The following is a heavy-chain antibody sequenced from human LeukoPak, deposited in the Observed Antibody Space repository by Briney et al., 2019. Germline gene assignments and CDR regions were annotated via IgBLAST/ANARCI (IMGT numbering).Heavy chain of an antibody. Sequence: GGSLRLSCAGSGFIFNNYAMHWVRQPPGKGLEWVSGISWSSGTIGYADSVKGRFTISRDNAKNSLYLQMNSLRAEDTALYYCVKGAAYHLGDAFDIWGQGTMVTVSS. D-gene: IGHD2-15*01. CDR2: ISWSSGTI. V-gene: IGHV3-9*01. CDR3: VKGAAYHLGDAFDI. CDR1: GFIFNNYA. J-gene: IGHJ3*02.